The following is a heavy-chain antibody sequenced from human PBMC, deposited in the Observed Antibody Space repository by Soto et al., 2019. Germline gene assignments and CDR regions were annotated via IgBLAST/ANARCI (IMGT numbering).Heavy chain of an antibody. CDR2: IYYSGST. Sequence: QVQLQESGPGLVKPSQTLSLTCTVSGGSISGGGYYWSWIRQHPGKGLEWIGYIYYSGSTYYNPSLKSRVTISVDTSKNQFSLKLSSVTAADTAVYYCARKTTVTTSFDYWGPGTLVTVSS. CDR3: ARKTTVTTSFDY. D-gene: IGHD4-17*01. CDR1: GGSISGGGYY. J-gene: IGHJ4*02. V-gene: IGHV4-31*03.